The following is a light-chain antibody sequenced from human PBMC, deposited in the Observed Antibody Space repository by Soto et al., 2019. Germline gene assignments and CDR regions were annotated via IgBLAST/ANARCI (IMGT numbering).Light chain of an antibody. J-gene: IGKJ1*01. CDR2: GAS. CDR1: QSVSAD. V-gene: IGKV3-15*01. CDR3: QQYNNWHRGT. Sequence: ENVLMQSPATLSVSPGERATLSCRASQSVSADLAWYQQKPGQAPSLLIYGASTRANGVPARFSGSGSGTEFTLTIRGLQSEDFAIYYCQQYNNWHRGTFGQGTKVDIK.